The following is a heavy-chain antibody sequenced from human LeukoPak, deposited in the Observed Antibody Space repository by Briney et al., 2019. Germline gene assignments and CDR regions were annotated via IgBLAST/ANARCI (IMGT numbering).Heavy chain of an antibody. CDR1: GGSISSSNW. CDR2: IYHSGKT. D-gene: IGHD1-26*01. CDR3: ARGGSYVYFDF. V-gene: IGHV4-4*02. Sequence: SETLSLTCTVSGGSISSSNWWSWVRQPPGKGLEWIGEIYHSGKTNYNPSLKSRVTISVDKSMNQFSLRVTSVTAADTAVYYCARGGSYVYFDFWGQGTLVTVSS. J-gene: IGHJ4*02.